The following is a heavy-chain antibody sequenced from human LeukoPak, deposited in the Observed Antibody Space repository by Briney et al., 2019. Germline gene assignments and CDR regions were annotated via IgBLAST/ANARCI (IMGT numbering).Heavy chain of an antibody. D-gene: IGHD6-19*01. Sequence: GESLKISCQGSGYSFTSYWISWVRQIPGKGLGWMGRIYPSDSYTNYSPSFQGHVTISADKSISTAYLQWSSLKASDTAMYYCARPHSSGWYEAYWGQGALVTVSS. CDR1: GYSFTSYW. CDR3: ARPHSSGWYEAY. V-gene: IGHV5-10-1*01. J-gene: IGHJ4*02. CDR2: IYPSDSYT.